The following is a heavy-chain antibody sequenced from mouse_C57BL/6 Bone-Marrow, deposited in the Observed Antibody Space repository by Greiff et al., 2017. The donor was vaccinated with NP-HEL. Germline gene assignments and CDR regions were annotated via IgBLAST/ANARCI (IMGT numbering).Heavy chain of an antibody. Sequence: EVMLVESGGGLVQPGGSLKLSCAASGFTFSDYYMYWVRQTPEKRLEWVAYISNGSGSTYYPDTVKGRFTISRDNAKNTLYLQMSRLKAEDTAMYYCARRESYYDYSFAYWRQGTLVTGSA. J-gene: IGHJ3*01. D-gene: IGHD2-4*01. V-gene: IGHV5-12*01. CDR3: ARRESYYDYSFAY. CDR1: GFTFSDYY. CDR2: ISNGSGST.